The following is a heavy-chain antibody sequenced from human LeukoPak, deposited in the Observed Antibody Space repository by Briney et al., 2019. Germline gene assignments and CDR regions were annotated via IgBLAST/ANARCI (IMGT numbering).Heavy chain of an antibody. CDR2: LSTSGSGT. J-gene: IGHJ1*01. D-gene: IGHD2-2*03. CDR1: GFTFSDYG. Sequence: PGGSLRLSCAASGFTFSDYGMSWVRQAPGKGLEWVSALSTSGSGTYYAASVKGRFTISRDNSKNTLYLQMNSLRAEDTAVYYCAKDERRTSGYCSSTSCLGDFQHWGQGTLVTVSS. CDR3: AKDERRTSGYCSSTSCLGDFQH. V-gene: IGHV3-23*01.